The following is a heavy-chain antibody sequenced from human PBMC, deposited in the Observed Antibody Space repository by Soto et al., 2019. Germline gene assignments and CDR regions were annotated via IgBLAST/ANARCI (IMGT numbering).Heavy chain of an antibody. CDR1: RFTFSNYA. D-gene: IGHD6-19*01. J-gene: IGHJ4*02. CDR2: ISYDGRNE. V-gene: IGHV3-30*04. CDR3: ARDAFEQWLYEGFDY. Sequence: QVQLVESGGGVVPPGRSLRLSCEASRFTFSNYAMHWVRQAPGKGLEWVAVISYDGRNENYADSVKGRFTISRDNSKSTLYLQMNSLRAEDTAVYYCARDAFEQWLYEGFDYWGQGTLVTVSS.